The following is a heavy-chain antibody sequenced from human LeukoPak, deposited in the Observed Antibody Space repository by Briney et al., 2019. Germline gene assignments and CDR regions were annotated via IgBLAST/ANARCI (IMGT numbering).Heavy chain of an antibody. CDR2: IHTSGST. CDR1: GGSISSYH. CDR3: ARDAYYYDSSGYYRFDY. V-gene: IGHV4-4*07. J-gene: IGHJ4*02. Sequence: PSETLSLTCIVSGGSISSYHWSWIRQPAGKGLEWIGHIHTSGSTNYNPSLKSRVTMSVDTSKNQFSLKLSSVTAADTAVYYCARDAYYYDSSGYYRFDYWGQGTLVTVSS. D-gene: IGHD3-22*01.